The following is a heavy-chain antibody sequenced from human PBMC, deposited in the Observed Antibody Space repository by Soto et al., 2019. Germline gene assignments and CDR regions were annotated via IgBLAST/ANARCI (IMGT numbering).Heavy chain of an antibody. D-gene: IGHD3-16*01. CDR3: AKALNDYVDDAFDI. Sequence: GGSLRLSCPASGFTFAGNAMTWVRQAPGKGLHWVSGISAGGTTYYADSAKGRFTISRDNSKNTLYLQMNSLRAEDTAVYYCAKALNDYVDDAFDIWGQGTMVTVSS. CDR1: GFTFAGNA. V-gene: IGHV3-23*01. J-gene: IGHJ3*02. CDR2: ISAGGTT.